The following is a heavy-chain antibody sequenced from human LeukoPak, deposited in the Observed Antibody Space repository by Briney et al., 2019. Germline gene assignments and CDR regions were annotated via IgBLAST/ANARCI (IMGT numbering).Heavy chain of an antibody. V-gene: IGHV3-23*01. CDR1: GFTFSSYA. Sequence: PAGSLRLSCAASGFTFSSYAMSWVCQGPGKGLEWVSASSGSGGSTYYADSVKGRSTISRDNSKNTLYLQMNSLRAEDTAVYYCAKGPAFYYDSSGSYFDFWGQGTLVTVSS. CDR3: AKGPAFYYDSSGSYFDF. D-gene: IGHD3-22*01. J-gene: IGHJ4*02. CDR2: SSGSGGST.